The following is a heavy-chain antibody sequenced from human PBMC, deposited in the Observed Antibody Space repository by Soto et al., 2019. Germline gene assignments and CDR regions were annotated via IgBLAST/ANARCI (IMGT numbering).Heavy chain of an antibody. D-gene: IGHD3-22*01. CDR2: INPSGGST. CDR1: GYTFTSYY. V-gene: IGHV1-46*01. J-gene: IGHJ4*02. Sequence: GASVKVSCKASGYTFTSYYMHWVRQAPGQGLEWMGIINPSGGSTSYAQKFQGRVTMTRDTSTSTVYMELSSLRSEDTAVYYCARDRLRGYDSSGFYSWGQGTPVTVSS. CDR3: ARDRLRGYDSSGFYS.